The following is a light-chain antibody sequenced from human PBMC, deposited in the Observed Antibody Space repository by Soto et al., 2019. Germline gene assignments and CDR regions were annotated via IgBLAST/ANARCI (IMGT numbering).Light chain of an antibody. CDR2: DVS. CDR3: SSYTSSSTLV. V-gene: IGLV2-14*01. J-gene: IGLJ2*01. Sequence: QSALTQPASVSGSPGQSINISCTGTSSDVGGYNYVSWYQQHPGKAPKLMIYDVSNRPSGVSNRFSGSKSGNTASLTISGLQAEDEADYYCSSYTSSSTLVFGGGTKVTV. CDR1: SSDVGGYNY.